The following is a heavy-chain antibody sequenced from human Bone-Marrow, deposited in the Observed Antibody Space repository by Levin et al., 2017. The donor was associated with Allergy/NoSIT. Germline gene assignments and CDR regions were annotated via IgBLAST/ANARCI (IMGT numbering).Heavy chain of an antibody. CDR2: ISYDGNNK. D-gene: IGHD3-10*01. CDR3: ARDHGAYGAFDV. V-gene: IGHV3-30-3*01. Sequence: GESLKISCTASGFPFSDYAFHWVRQAPGKGLEWVAVISYDGNNKDFADSVKGRLTISRDTSTKTVNLEMTSLRVEDPAVYYCARDHGAYGAFDVWGQGTMVAVSS. CDR1: GFPFSDYA. J-gene: IGHJ3*01.